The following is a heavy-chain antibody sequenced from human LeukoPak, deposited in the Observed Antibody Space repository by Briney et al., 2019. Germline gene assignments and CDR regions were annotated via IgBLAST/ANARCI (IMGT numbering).Heavy chain of an antibody. J-gene: IGHJ3*02. CDR1: GYTFTSYG. V-gene: IGHV1-18*01. Sequence: ASVKVSCKASGYTFTSYGISWVRQAPGQGLEWMGWISAYNGNTNYAQKLQGRVTMTTDTSTSTAYMELRSLRSDDTAVYYCARDRMYSSSWSDAFDIWGQGTMVTVSS. D-gene: IGHD6-13*01. CDR2: ISAYNGNT. CDR3: ARDRMYSSSWSDAFDI.